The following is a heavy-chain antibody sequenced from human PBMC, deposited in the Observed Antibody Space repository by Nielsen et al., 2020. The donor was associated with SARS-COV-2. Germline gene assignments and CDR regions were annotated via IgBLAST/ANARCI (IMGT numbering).Heavy chain of an antibody. J-gene: IGHJ4*02. D-gene: IGHD4-23*01. CDR1: GFTFSSYA. CDR3: ARATTVVTGIDY. Sequence: GGSLRLSCAASGFTFSSYAMHWVRQAPGKGLEWVAVISYDGSNKYYADSVKGRFTISRDNSKNTLYLQMNSLRAEDTAVYYCARATTVVTGIDYWGQGTLVTVSS. V-gene: IGHV3-30-3*01. CDR2: ISYDGSNK.